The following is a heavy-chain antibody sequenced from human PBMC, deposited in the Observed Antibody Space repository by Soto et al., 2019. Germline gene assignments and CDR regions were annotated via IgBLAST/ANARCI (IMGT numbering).Heavy chain of an antibody. V-gene: IGHV1-69*12. D-gene: IGHD2-21*02. CDR3: ARIIGTYCGGDCSPWDDY. Sequence: QVHLVQSGAEVKKPGSSVKVSCKISGVTFTSYTIGWVRQAPGQGLEWMGGITPIFNSANYARKFQGRISISAEDSTNTAHMELRSLSSEDSAMYYCARIIGTYCGGDCSPWDDYWGQGTLVTGSS. CDR1: GVTFTSYT. CDR2: ITPIFNSA. J-gene: IGHJ4*02.